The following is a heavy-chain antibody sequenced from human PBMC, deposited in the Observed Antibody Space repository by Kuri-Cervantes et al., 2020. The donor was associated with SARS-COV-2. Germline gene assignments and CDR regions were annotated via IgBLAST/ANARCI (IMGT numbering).Heavy chain of an antibody. CDR2: IYFTGST. Sequence: GSLRLSCAVSGGSISSNSHYWGWIRQLPDKGLEWIGTIYFTGSTYYNPSLRSRVTISIDTSKDRFSLKLNSVTATDAAVYYCARRSWAYYFDSWGQGSLVTVSS. CDR3: ARRSWAYYFDS. J-gene: IGHJ4*01. V-gene: IGHV4-39*01. D-gene: IGHD7-27*01. CDR1: GGSISSNSHY.